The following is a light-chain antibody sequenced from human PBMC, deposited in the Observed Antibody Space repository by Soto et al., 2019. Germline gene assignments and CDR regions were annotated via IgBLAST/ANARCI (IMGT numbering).Light chain of an antibody. CDR1: NSDVGGYNF. CDR2: AVS. Sequence: QSVLTQPRAVSGSPGQSVTISCTGTNSDVGGYNFVSWYQQLPGKAPKLMISAVSQRPSGVPDRFSGSKSGNTASLTISGLQADDEADYFCCSYTASEIWVLGGGTKVTVL. CDR3: CSYTASEIWV. V-gene: IGLV2-11*01. J-gene: IGLJ3*02.